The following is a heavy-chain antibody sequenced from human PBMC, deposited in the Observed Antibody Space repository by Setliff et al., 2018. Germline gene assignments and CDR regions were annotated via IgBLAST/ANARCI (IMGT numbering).Heavy chain of an antibody. D-gene: IGHD3-9*01. J-gene: IGHJ4*02. V-gene: IGHV3-53*01. Sequence: GGSLRLSCAASGFTVSSNYMSWVRQAPGKGLEWVSVIYSGGSTYYADSVKGRYTISRDNSKNTLYLQMNSLRAEDTAVYYCASSLPQLFDWSLSPFDYWGQGTLVTAPQ. CDR1: GFTVSSNY. CDR2: IYSGGST. CDR3: ASSLPQLFDWSLSPFDY.